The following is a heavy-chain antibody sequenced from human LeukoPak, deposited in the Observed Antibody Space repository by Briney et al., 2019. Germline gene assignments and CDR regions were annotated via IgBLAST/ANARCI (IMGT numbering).Heavy chain of an antibody. J-gene: IGHJ4*02. CDR2: INPNSGGT. D-gene: IGHD6-13*01. Sequence: ASVKVSCKASGYTFTGYYMHWVRQAPGQGLEWMGWINPNSGGTNYAQKFQGRVTMTRDTSISTAYMELSRLRSDDTAVYYCAREHGSSSWYYFDYWGQGTLVTVSS. CDR3: AREHGSSSWYYFDY. CDR1: GYTFTGYY. V-gene: IGHV1-2*02.